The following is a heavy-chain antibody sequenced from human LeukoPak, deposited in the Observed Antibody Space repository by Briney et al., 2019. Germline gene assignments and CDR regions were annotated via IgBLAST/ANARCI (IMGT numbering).Heavy chain of an antibody. J-gene: IGHJ4*02. CDR3: ARDHRDSSGCFDY. D-gene: IGHD6-19*01. Sequence: GGSLRLSCGASGFTFTTHWIHWVRQAPGKGLEWVSRIKPDGSDTNYADSVKGRFTISRDNAKNSLYLQMNSLRAEDTAVYYCARDHRDSSGCFDYWGQGTLVTVSS. CDR1: GFTFTTHW. V-gene: IGHV3-74*01. CDR2: IKPDGSDT.